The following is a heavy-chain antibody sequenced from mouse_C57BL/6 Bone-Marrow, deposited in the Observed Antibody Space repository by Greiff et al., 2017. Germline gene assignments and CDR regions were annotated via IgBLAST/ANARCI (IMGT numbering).Heavy chain of an antibody. CDR1: GYTFTSYW. Sequence: VQLQQPGAELVMPGASVKLSCKASGYTFTSYWMHWVKQRPGQGLEWIGEIDPSDSYTNYNQKFKGKSTLTVDKSSSTAYMQLSSLTSEDSAVYYCAKGHYDRGFAYWGQGTLVTVSA. J-gene: IGHJ3*01. CDR3: AKGHYDRGFAY. V-gene: IGHV1-69*01. D-gene: IGHD2-4*01. CDR2: IDPSDSYT.